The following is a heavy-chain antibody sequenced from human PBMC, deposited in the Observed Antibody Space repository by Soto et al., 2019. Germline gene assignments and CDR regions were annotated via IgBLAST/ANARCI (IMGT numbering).Heavy chain of an antibody. J-gene: IGHJ6*03. CDR2: INSDGSST. Sequence: GGSLRLSCAASGFTFSSYWMHWVRQAPGKGLVWVSRINSDGSSTSYADSVKGRFTISRDNAKNTLYLQMNSLRAEDTAVHYCARDRPRGIVVVQSYYYMDVWGKGTTVTVSS. CDR1: GFTFSSYW. CDR3: ARDRPRGIVVVQSYYYMDV. D-gene: IGHD2-2*01. V-gene: IGHV3-74*01.